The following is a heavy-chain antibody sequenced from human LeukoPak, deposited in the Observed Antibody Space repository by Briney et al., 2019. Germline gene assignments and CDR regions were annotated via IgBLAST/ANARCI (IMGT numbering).Heavy chain of an antibody. Sequence: GGSLRLSCAASGFTFSSYSMNWVRQAPGKGLEWVSYISSSSSTIYYADSVKGRFTISRDNAKNSLYLQMNSLRAEDTAVYYCTRESDILTGCPDYWGQGTLVTVSS. CDR3: TRESDILTGCPDY. CDR2: ISSSSSTI. CDR1: GFTFSSYS. V-gene: IGHV3-48*01. D-gene: IGHD3-9*01. J-gene: IGHJ4*02.